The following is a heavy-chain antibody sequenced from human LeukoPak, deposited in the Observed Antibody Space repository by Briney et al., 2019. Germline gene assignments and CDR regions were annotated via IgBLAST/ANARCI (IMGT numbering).Heavy chain of an antibody. V-gene: IGHV4-4*07. CDR2: LYTSGST. CDR3: ARGTVTTLFDY. CDR1: GGSISYYY. D-gene: IGHD4-17*01. J-gene: IGHJ4*02. Sequence: SETLSLTCFVTGGSISYYYWSWIRQPAGKGLEWIGRLYTSGSTDYNPSLKSRVTMSVDTSKNQFSLKLRSVNAADTAVYYCARGTVTTLFDYWGQGTLVTVSS.